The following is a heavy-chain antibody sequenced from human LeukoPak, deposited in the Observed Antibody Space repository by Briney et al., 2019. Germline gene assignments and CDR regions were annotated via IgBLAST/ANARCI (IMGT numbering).Heavy chain of an antibody. J-gene: IGHJ4*02. CDR3: ARADTSMITFGGVIEQRASFDY. V-gene: IGHV4-39*07. D-gene: IGHD3-16*02. Sequence: SETLSLTCTVSGGSISSSSYYWGWIRQPPGKGLEWIGSIYYSGSTYYNPSLKSRVTISVDTSKNQFSLKLSSVTAADTAVYYCARADTSMITFGGVIEQRASFDYWGQGTLVTVSS. CDR1: GGSISSSSYY. CDR2: IYYSGST.